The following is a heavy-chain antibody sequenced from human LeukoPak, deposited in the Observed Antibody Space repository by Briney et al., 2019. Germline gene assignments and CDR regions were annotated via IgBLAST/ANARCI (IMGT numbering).Heavy chain of an antibody. CDR3: ASLSNPDAFDI. V-gene: IGHV1-2*06. D-gene: IGHD2/OR15-2a*01. CDR1: GYTFTGYY. Sequence: ASVKVSCKASGYTFTGYYMHWVRQAPGQGLEWMGRINPNSGVTHYAQKFQGRATMTRDTSISTAYMELSRLRSDDTAVYCCASLSNPDAFDIWGQGTMVTVSS. J-gene: IGHJ3*02. CDR2: INPNSGVT.